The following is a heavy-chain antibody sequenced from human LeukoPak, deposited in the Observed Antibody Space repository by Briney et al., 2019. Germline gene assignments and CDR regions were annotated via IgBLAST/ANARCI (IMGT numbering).Heavy chain of an antibody. V-gene: IGHV3-30*02. J-gene: IGHJ4*02. CDR1: GFTFSSYG. CDR3: AKDHERDYYFDY. Sequence: GGSLRLSCAASGFTFSSYGMHWVRQGPGKGREWVAFIRYDGSNKYYADSVKGRFTISRDNSKNTLYLQMNSLRAEDTAVYYCAKDHERDYYFDYWGQGTLVTVSS. CDR2: IRYDGSNK.